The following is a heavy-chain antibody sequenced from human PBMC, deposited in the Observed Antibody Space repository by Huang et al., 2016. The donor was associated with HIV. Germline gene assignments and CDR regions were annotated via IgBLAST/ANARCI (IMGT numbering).Heavy chain of an antibody. V-gene: IGHV3-73*01. J-gene: IGHJ4*02. Sequence: EVQLVESGGGLVQPGGSLKRSCAASGFTFSGSAMHWVRQASGKGLEWVGRIRRKANSYATAYAASVKGRFTISRDDSKNTAYLQMNSLKTEDTAVYYCTRLTMIGDGDYWGQGTLVTVSS. CDR1: GFTFSGSA. CDR3: TRLTMIGDGDY. CDR2: IRRKANSYAT. D-gene: IGHD3-22*01.